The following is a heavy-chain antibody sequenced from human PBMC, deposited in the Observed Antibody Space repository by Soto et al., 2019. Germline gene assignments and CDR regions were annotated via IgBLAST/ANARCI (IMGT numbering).Heavy chain of an antibody. CDR3: ARGYTGYCSGGTCCWFDP. CDR2: ISSSASHI. D-gene: IGHD2-15*01. CDR1: GFSFSSYS. Sequence: GGSLRLSCAASGFSFSSYSMNWVRQAPGKGLEWVSSISSSASHINYADSVKGRFTISRDNAKKSLYLQMNSLRAEDTAVYYCARGYTGYCSGGTCCWFDPWGQGTLVTVSS. V-gene: IGHV3-21*01. J-gene: IGHJ5*02.